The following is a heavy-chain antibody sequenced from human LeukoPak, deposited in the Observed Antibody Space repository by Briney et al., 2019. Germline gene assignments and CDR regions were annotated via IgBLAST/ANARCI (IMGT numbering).Heavy chain of an antibody. D-gene: IGHD3-22*01. J-gene: IGHJ4*02. CDR2: ITGSGSST. V-gene: IGHV3-NL1*01. CDR1: GFTFSSYG. Sequence: GGSLRLSCAASGFTFSSYGMHWVRQAPGKGLEWVSGITGSGSSTYYADSVKGRFTISRDNSKNTLYLQMNSLRAEDTAVYYCARDLYRIVVVPHYFDYWGQGTLVTASS. CDR3: ARDLYRIVVVPHYFDY.